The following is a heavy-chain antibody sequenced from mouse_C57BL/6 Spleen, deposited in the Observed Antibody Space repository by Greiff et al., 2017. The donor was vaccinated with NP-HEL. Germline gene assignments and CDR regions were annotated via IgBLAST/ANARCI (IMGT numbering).Heavy chain of an antibody. CDR2: IDPSDSYT. CDR1: GYTFTSYW. CDR3: ARKTPYYYGSSYEWYFDV. D-gene: IGHD1-1*01. Sequence: SGAELVMPGASVKLSCKASGYTFTSYWMHWVKQRPGQGLEWIGEIDPSDSYTNYNQKFKGKSTLTVDKSSSTAYMQLSSLTSEDSAVYYCARKTPYYYGSSYEWYFDVWGTGTTVTVSS. J-gene: IGHJ1*03. V-gene: IGHV1-69*01.